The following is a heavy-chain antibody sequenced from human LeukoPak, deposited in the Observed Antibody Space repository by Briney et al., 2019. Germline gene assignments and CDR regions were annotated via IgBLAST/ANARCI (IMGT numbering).Heavy chain of an antibody. D-gene: IGHD2-15*01. J-gene: IGHJ4*02. CDR3: ARGYRAYYFDY. Sequence: SETLSLTCTVSGGSISSGGYYWSWIRQHPGKGLEWIGYIYYSGSTYYNPSLKSRVITSVDTSKNQFSLKLSSVTAADTAVYYCARGYRAYYFDYWGQGTLVTVSS. V-gene: IGHV4-31*03. CDR2: IYYSGST. CDR1: GGSISSGGYY.